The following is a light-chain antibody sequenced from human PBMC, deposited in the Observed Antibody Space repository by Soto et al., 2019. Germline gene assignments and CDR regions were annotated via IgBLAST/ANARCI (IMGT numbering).Light chain of an antibody. V-gene: IGKV1-5*01. J-gene: IGKJ1*01. Sequence: DIQMTQSPSTLSAYVGDRVTITFRASQSISSWLAWYQQKPGKAPKLLIYDASSLESGVPSRFSGSGSGTEFTLTITNLQPDDFATYYCQQYDSFSGTFGQGTKVDIK. CDR3: QQYDSFSGT. CDR2: DAS. CDR1: QSISSW.